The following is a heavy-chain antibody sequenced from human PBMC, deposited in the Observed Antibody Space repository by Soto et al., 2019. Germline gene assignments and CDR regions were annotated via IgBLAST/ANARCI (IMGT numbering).Heavy chain of an antibody. D-gene: IGHD4-17*01. CDR3: VRHGSGDYVLFDP. CDR2: ASPAGTST. V-gene: IGHV3-74*01. CDR1: GFTFSGFW. J-gene: IGHJ5*02. Sequence: EVQLVESGGGLVQPGGSLRLSCAASGFTFSGFWMHWVRQAPGKGLVWVSRASPAGTSTSYADSVKGRFTISRDNAKNTLYMQTNSLRAEDTAVYYCVRHGSGDYVLFDPWGKGRLVTVSS.